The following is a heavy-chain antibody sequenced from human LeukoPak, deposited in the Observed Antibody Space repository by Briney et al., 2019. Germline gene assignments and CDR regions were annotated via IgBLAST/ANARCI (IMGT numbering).Heavy chain of an antibody. Sequence: GGSLRLSCAASGFTFSSYEMNWVRQAPGKGLEWVSYISSSDSTTHYADSVKGRFTISRDNAKNSLYLQMNSLRVEDTAVYYCARDGTPNYSSGWVYMDVWGEGTTVTISS. D-gene: IGHD6-25*01. CDR2: ISSSDSTT. CDR1: GFTFSSYE. J-gene: IGHJ6*03. CDR3: ARDGTPNYSSGWVYMDV. V-gene: IGHV3-48*03.